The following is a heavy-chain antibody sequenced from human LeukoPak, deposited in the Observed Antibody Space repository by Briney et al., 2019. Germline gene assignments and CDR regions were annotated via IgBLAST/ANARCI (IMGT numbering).Heavy chain of an antibody. D-gene: IGHD6-6*01. CDR3: ARSIAARRGTDY. V-gene: IGHV1-8*01. CDR2: MNPNSGNT. J-gene: IGHJ4*02. Sequence: ASVKVSCKASGYTFTSYDINWVRQATGRGLEWMGWMNPNSGNTGYAQKFQGRVTMTRNTSISTAYMELSRLRSEDTAVYYCARSIAARRGTDYWGQGTLVTVSS. CDR1: GYTFTSYD.